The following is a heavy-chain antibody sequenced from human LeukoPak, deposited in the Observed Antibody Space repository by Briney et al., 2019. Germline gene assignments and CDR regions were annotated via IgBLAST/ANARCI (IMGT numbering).Heavy chain of an antibody. D-gene: IGHD4-11*01. V-gene: IGHV4-61*02. CDR1: GGSISSGSYY. CDR2: IYTSGST. Sequence: SETLSLTCTVSGGSISSGSYYWSWIRQPAGKGLEWIGRIYTSGSTNYNPSLKSRVTISVDTSKNQFSLKLSSVTAADTAVYYCAREDYSNYWFDHWGRGTLVTVSS. J-gene: IGHJ5*02. CDR3: AREDYSNYWFDH.